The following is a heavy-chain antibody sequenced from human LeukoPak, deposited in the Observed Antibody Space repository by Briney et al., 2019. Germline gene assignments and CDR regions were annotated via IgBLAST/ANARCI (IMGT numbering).Heavy chain of an antibody. Sequence: SETLSLTCSVSGGSISTSNYFWGWIRQPPGKGLEWIGSVSYRGNTYNNPSLKSRVSISVDTSKNHYSLNLNSVTAADTAVYYCARALSGTYGLFQHWGQGTLVTVSS. CDR1: GGSISTSNYF. CDR3: ARALSGTYGLFQH. J-gene: IGHJ1*01. V-gene: IGHV4-39*07. CDR2: VSYRGNT. D-gene: IGHD1-26*01.